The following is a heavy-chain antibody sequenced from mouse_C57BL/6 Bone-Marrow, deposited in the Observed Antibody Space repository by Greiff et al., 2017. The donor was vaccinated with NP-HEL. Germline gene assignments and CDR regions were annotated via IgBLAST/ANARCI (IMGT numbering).Heavy chain of an antibody. V-gene: IGHV5-12*01. D-gene: IGHD2-2*01. J-gene: IGHJ2*01. CDR1: GFTFSDYY. CDR2: ISNGGGST. CDR3: AALYGYDGFDY. Sequence: EVMLVESGGGLVQPGGSLKLSCAASGFTFSDYYMYWVRQTPEKRLEWVAYISNGGGSTYYPDTVKGRFTIPRDNAKNTLYLQMSRLKSEDTAMYYCAALYGYDGFDYWGQGTTLTVSS.